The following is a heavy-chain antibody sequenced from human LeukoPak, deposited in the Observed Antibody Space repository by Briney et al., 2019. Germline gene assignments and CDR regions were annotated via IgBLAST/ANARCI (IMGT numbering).Heavy chain of an antibody. CDR1: GFTFTSYA. V-gene: IGHV3-23*01. CDR3: AKAHGGSYHSGID. Sequence: GESLRLSCAASGFTFTSYAMNWVRKAPGKGLEWVSGISGSGGSTYYADSVKGRFSISRDNSKNTLYLQLNSLRVEDTAEYYCAKAHGGSYHSGIDWGQGTLVIVSS. CDR2: ISGSGGST. D-gene: IGHD2-8*01. J-gene: IGHJ4*02.